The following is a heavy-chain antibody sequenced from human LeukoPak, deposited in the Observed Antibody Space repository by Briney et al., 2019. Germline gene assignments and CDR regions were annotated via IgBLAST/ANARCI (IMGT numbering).Heavy chain of an antibody. CDR2: IRYDGSNK. CDR1: GFTFSSYW. Sequence: GGSLRLSCAASGFTFSSYWMSWVRQAPGKGLEWVAFIRYDGSNKYYADSVKGRFTISRDNSKNTLYLQMNSLRAEDTAVYYCINGVRGVTGFDYWGQGTLVTVSS. J-gene: IGHJ4*02. V-gene: IGHV3-30*02. D-gene: IGHD3-10*01. CDR3: INGVRGVTGFDY.